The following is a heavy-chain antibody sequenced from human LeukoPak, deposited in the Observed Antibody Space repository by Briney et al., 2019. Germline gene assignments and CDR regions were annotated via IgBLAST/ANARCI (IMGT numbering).Heavy chain of an antibody. V-gene: IGHV4-4*07. Sequence: SETLSLTCSVSDGYISNYYLSWIRQPAGKRLEWIGRIYTSGSTNYNPSLKSRVTMSVDTSKNQFSLKLSSVTAADTAVYYCARDRGIAAADDAFDIWGQGTMVTVSS. D-gene: IGHD6-13*01. CDR3: ARDRGIAAADDAFDI. J-gene: IGHJ3*02. CDR1: DGYISNYY. CDR2: IYTSGST.